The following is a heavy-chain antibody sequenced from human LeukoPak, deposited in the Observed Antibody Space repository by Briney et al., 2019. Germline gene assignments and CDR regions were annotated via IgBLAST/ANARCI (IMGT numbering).Heavy chain of an antibody. Sequence: PGGSLRLSCAASGFTFSSYSMNWVRQAPGKGLEWVSSISSSSSYIYYADSVKGRFTISRDNAKNSLYLQMNSLRAEDTAVYYCAREFHSGSYYDILTGYYNWYFDLWGRGTLVTVSS. D-gene: IGHD3-9*01. CDR1: GFTFSSYS. V-gene: IGHV3-21*01. CDR3: AREFHSGSYYDILTGYYNWYFDL. J-gene: IGHJ2*01. CDR2: ISSSSSYI.